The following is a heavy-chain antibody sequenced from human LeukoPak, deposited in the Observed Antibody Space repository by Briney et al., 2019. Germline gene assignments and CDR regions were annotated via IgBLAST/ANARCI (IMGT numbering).Heavy chain of an antibody. J-gene: IGHJ6*02. V-gene: IGHV3-33*01. CDR3: ARGVIAAAGTSGMDV. D-gene: IGHD6-13*01. CDR2: IWYDGSNK. CDR1: GFTFSSYG. Sequence: PGGSLRLSCAASGFTFSSYGMHWVRQAPGKGLEWVAVIWYDGSNKYYADSVKGRFTISRDNSKNTLYLQMNSLRAEDTAVYYCARGVIAAAGTSGMDVWGQGTTVTVSS.